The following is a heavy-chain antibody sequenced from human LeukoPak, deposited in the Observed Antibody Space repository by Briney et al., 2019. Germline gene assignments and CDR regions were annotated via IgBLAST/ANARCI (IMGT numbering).Heavy chain of an antibody. D-gene: IGHD2-2*01. Sequence: PSETLSLTCAVYGGSFSDYYWNWIHQPPRKGLEWIGEINHSGTTNYDPSLKSRVTISVDTSKNQFSLRLSAVTAADTAVYHCARGLRLPSRSSPAVPHVWGKGTTVTVSA. CDR3: ARGLRLPSRSSPAVPHV. CDR2: INHSGTT. V-gene: IGHV4-34*01. CDR1: GGSFSDYY. J-gene: IGHJ6*04.